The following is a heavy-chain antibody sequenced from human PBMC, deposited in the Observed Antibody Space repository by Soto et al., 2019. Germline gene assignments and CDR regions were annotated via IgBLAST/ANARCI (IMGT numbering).Heavy chain of an antibody. CDR1: GGSISSYY. D-gene: IGHD5-12*01. J-gene: IGHJ4*02. V-gene: IGHV4-59*01. CDR2: IYYSGST. Sequence: NPSETLSLTCTVSGGSISSYYWSWIRQPPGKGLEWIGYIYYSGSTNYNPSLKSRVTISVDTSKNQFSLKLSSVTAADTAVYYCASHLNRHGGYLGYWGQGTLVTVSS. CDR3: ASHLNRHGGYLGY.